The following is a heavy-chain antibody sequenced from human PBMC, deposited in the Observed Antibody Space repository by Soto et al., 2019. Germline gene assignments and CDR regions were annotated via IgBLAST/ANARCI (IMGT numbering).Heavy chain of an antibody. J-gene: IGHJ4*02. Sequence: QVQLVQSGAEVKKPGASVKVSCKASGNTFSNYYIHWVRQAPGQGLEWMGTINPSGGHTTYAQKFLGRVTXTWXXSXGTLYMEVTRLRSEDTAVYYCARGGHVVVVTAAFDYWGQGTLVTVSS. CDR2: INPSGGHT. CDR3: ARGGHVVVVTAAFDY. D-gene: IGHD2-21*02. V-gene: IGHV1-46*03. CDR1: GNTFSNYY.